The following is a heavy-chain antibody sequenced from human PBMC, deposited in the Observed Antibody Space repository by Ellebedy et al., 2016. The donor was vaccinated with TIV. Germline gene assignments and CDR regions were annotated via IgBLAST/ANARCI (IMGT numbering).Heavy chain of an antibody. D-gene: IGHD2-15*01. CDR1: GGSIGSYY. J-gene: IGHJ3*02. Sequence: MPSETLSLTCTVSGGSIGSYYWSWIRQPPGKGLEWIGYISYSGSTNYNPSLNSRVTISVDTSKNQFSLKLNTVTAADTAVYYCARVVWQLPVSYAFDIWGQGTMVTVSS. CDR3: ARVVWQLPVSYAFDI. CDR2: ISYSGST. V-gene: IGHV4-59*01.